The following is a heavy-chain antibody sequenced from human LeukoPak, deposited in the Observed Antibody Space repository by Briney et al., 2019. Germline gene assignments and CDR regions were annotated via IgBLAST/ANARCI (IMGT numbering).Heavy chain of an antibody. CDR3: AREGFCSSSSCNDDWYFDL. Sequence: PGGSLRLSCAASGFTFSRSDMHWVRRATGKGLEWVSAIGAADDTYYSGSVRGRFTISRENAKNSLYLQMNSLRAGDTAVYYCAREGFCSSSSCNDDWYFDLWGRGTQVTVSS. CDR1: GFTFSRSD. CDR2: IGAADDT. V-gene: IGHV3-13*04. D-gene: IGHD2-2*01. J-gene: IGHJ2*01.